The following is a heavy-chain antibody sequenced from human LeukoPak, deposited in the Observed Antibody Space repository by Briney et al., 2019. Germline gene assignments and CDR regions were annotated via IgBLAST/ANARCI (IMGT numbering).Heavy chain of an antibody. CDR3: ARDTPFDWSANFDY. CDR2: ISAYNGNT. V-gene: IGHV1-18*01. D-gene: IGHD3-9*01. J-gene: IGHJ4*02. CDR1: GYTFTSYG. Sequence: ASVNVSCKASGYTFTSYGISWVRQAPGQGLEWMGWISAYNGNTNYAQKLQGRVIMTTDTYTSKAYMELRSLRADDTAVYYCARDTPFDWSANFDYWGQGTLVTVSS.